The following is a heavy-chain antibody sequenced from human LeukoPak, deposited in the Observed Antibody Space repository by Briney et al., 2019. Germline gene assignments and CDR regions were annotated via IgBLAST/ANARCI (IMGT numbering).Heavy chain of an antibody. J-gene: IGHJ6*03. Sequence: GGSLRLSCAASRFTVSSNYMSWVHQAPGKGLEWVSVIYGGVSTYYADSVKGRFTISRDNSKNTLYFQMNSLRAEHTAVYYCARELSIAAARGYYYYMDVWGKGTTVTVSS. V-gene: IGHV3-53*01. D-gene: IGHD6-13*01. CDR2: IYGGVST. CDR3: ARELSIAAARGYYYYMDV. CDR1: RFTVSSNY.